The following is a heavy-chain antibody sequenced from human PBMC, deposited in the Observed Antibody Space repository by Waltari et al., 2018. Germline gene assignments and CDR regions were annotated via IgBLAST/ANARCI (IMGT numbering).Heavy chain of an antibody. CDR1: GTSIAAHYFF. Sequence: QLQLQESGPKLVKPSETLSLTCTVSGTSIAAHYFFWAWVRQSTGKGLEWIGSVLSSGQTYYNPSLKDRVTVSLDASKDQFSLKLTSMTAADTAVYFCAKHPNSLYYFDSWGQGTLVAVSS. CDR3: AKHPNSLYYFDS. D-gene: IGHD2-2*02. J-gene: IGHJ4*02. CDR2: VLSSGQT. V-gene: IGHV4-39*01.